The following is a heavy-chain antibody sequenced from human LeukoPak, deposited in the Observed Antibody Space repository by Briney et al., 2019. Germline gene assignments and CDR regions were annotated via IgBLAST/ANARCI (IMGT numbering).Heavy chain of an antibody. D-gene: IGHD3-10*01. J-gene: IGHJ4*02. CDR3: ARGSGYYYGSGIDY. CDR1: GGSISSYY. V-gene: IGHV4-59*01. CDR2: IYYSGGT. Sequence: SETLSLTCTVSGGSISSYYWSWIRQPPGKGLEWIGYIYYSGGTNYNPSLKSRVTISVDTSKNQFSLRLSSVTAADTAVYYCARGSGYYYGSGIDYWGQGTLVTVSS.